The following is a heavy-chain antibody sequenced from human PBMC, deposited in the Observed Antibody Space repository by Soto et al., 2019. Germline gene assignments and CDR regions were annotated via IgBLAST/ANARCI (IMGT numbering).Heavy chain of an antibody. CDR3: AKGSSPHYDSIGFFDY. D-gene: IGHD3-22*01. CDR1: GFTFSSYG. V-gene: IGHV3-30*18. J-gene: IGHJ4*02. CDR2: ISYDGSNK. Sequence: GGSLRLSCAASGFTFSSYGMHWVRQAPGKGLEWVAVISYDGSNKYYADSVKGRFTISRDNSKNTLYLQMNSLRAEDTAVYYCAKGSSPHYDSIGFFDYWGQGTLVTVSS.